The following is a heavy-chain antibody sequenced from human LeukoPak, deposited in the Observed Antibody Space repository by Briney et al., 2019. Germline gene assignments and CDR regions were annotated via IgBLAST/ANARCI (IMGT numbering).Heavy chain of an antibody. V-gene: IGHV4-39*01. CDR1: GGSISSSGYY. J-gene: IGHJ4*02. CDR2: IYYSGST. CDR3: AVADADYYDSSGYYYFDY. D-gene: IGHD3-22*01. Sequence: SETLSLTCTVSGGSISSSGYYWGWIRQPPGKGLEWIGSIYYSGSTYYNPSLKSRVTISVDTSKNQFSLKLSSVTAADTAVYYCAVADADYYDSSGYYYFDYWGQGTLVTVSS.